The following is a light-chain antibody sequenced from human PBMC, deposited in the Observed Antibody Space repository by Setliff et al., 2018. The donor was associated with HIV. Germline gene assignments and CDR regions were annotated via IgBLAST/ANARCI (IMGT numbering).Light chain of an antibody. CDR2: EVT. J-gene: IGLJ1*01. Sequence: QSALAQPPSVSGSPGQSVTISCTGTSSDVGRYNRVSWYQQPPGTAPKLMIYEVTNRPSGVPDRFSGSKSGSTASLTISGLQAEDEGEYYCSSYAITNTLPFGTGTKVTVL. CDR1: SSDVGRYNR. CDR3: SSYAITNTLP. V-gene: IGLV2-18*02.